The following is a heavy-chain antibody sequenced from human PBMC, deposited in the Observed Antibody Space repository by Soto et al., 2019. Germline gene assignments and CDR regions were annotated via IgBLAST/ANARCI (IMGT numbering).Heavy chain of an antibody. CDR2: VAHSGGST. V-gene: IGHV3-23*01. D-gene: IGHD2-15*01. Sequence: PGGSLRLSCAASGFTFSSYAMSWVRQAPGKGLEWVSAVAHSGGSTYYADSVKGRFTIIRDNSKNTLFLQMNSLRAEDTAIYYCTKAPRPYCSGSICYYFDYWGQGTLVTVSS. CDR3: TKAPRPYCSGSICYYFDY. CDR1: GFTFSSYA. J-gene: IGHJ4*02.